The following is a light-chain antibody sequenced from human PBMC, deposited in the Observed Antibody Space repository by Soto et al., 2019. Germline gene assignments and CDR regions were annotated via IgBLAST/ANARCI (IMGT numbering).Light chain of an antibody. J-gene: IGKJ4*01. CDR3: QQLSSYPLT. CDR1: QTVRNNY. CDR2: DAS. Sequence: EFVLTQSPGTLSLSPGERATLSCRASQTVRNNYLAWYQQKPGQAPRLLIYDASSRATGIPDRFSGGGSGTDFTLTISRLEPEDFAVYYCQQLSSYPLTVGGGTKVDIK. V-gene: IGKV3-20*01.